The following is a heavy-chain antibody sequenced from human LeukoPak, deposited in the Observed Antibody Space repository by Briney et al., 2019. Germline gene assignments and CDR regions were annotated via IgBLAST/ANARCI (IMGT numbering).Heavy chain of an antibody. D-gene: IGHD6-19*01. Sequence: SETLSLTCTVSGGSISSYYWSWIRQPPGKGLEWIGYIYYSGSTNYNPSLMSRVTISVDTSKNQFSLKLSSVAAADTAVYYCARAGVVQWPTPFDYWGQGTLVTVSS. CDR1: GGSISSYY. J-gene: IGHJ4*02. CDR3: ARAGVVQWPTPFDY. CDR2: IYYSGST. V-gene: IGHV4-59*01.